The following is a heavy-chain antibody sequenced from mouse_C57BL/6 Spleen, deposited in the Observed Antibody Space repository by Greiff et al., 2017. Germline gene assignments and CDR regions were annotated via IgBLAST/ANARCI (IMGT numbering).Heavy chain of an antibody. CDR2: IYPGSGNT. V-gene: IGHV1-76*01. CDR3: ARESYYYGSIYWYFDV. Sequence: VQLQQSGAELVRPGASVKLSCKASGYTFTDYYINWVKQRPGQGLEWIARIYPGSGNTYYNEKFKGKATLTAEKSSSTAYMQLSSLTSEDSAVYFCARESYYYGSIYWYFDVWGTGTTVTVSS. D-gene: IGHD1-1*01. CDR1: GYTFTDYY. J-gene: IGHJ1*03.